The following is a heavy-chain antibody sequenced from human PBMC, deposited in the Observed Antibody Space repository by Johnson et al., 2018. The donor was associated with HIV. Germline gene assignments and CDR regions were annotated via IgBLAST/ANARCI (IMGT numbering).Heavy chain of an antibody. CDR2: ISYDGSNK. V-gene: IGHV3-30*04. CDR1: GFTFNRYA. D-gene: IGHD5-18*01. CDR3: ARDEGKTWIQLWWVLDAFDI. Sequence: QVQVVESGGGVVQPGRSLRLSCTGFGFTFNRYAIHWVRQAPNKGLEWVAVISYDGSNKYYADSVKGRFTISRDNAKNSLYLQMNSLRVEDTALYYCARDEGKTWIQLWWVLDAFDIGGQGTMVTVSS. J-gene: IGHJ3*02.